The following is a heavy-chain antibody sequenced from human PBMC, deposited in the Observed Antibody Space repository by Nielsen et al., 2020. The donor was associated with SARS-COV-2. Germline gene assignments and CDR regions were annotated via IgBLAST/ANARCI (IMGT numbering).Heavy chain of an antibody. Sequence: SLKISCAASGFTFDDYAMHWVRQAPGKGLEWVSGISWNSGSIGYADSVKGRFTISRDNAKNSLYLQMNSLRAEDTALYYCAKGFSLERLLLPFDYWGQGTLVTVSS. CDR3: AKGFSLERLLLPFDY. V-gene: IGHV3-9*01. D-gene: IGHD3-3*01. CDR1: GFTFDDYA. J-gene: IGHJ4*02. CDR2: ISWNSGSI.